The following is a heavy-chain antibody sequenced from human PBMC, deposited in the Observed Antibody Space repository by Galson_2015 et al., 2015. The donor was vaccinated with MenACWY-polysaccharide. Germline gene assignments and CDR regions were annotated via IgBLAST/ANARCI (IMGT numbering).Heavy chain of an antibody. J-gene: IGHJ6*02. CDR3: ARAYCDRTTCYGMDV. V-gene: IGHV3-30-3*01. CDR1: GLTFSSYA. Sequence: SLRLSCAASGLTFSSYAIHWVRQAPGKGLEWVAVISYDGSNKYYADSLKGRFTISRDNSKNMLYLQMNSLRAEDTAVYYCARAYCDRTTCYGMDVWGQGTTVTVSS. D-gene: IGHD2-2*01. CDR2: ISYDGSNK.